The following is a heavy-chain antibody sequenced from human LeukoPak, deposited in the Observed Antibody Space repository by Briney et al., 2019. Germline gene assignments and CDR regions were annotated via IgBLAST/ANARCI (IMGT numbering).Heavy chain of an antibody. D-gene: IGHD3-3*01. Sequence: PSETLSLTCAVYGGSFSGYYCSWIRQPPGKGLEWIGEINHSGSTNYNPSLKSRVTISVDTSKNQFSLKLSSVTAADTAVYYCARELDFWSGYYRNSRYYFDYWGQGTLVTVSS. CDR3: ARELDFWSGYYRNSRYYFDY. J-gene: IGHJ4*02. CDR2: INHSGST. CDR1: GGSFSGYY. V-gene: IGHV4-34*01.